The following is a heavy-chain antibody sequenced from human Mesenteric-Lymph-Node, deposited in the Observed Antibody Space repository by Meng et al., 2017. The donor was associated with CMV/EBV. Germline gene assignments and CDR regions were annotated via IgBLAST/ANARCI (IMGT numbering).Heavy chain of an antibody. CDR2: SYYSGST. J-gene: IGHJ4*02. CDR3: ARSGDFWSGYADS. CDR1: GGSISSDY. V-gene: IGHV4-59*01. D-gene: IGHD3-3*01. Sequence: SETLSLTCTVSGGSISSDYWSWIRQPPGKGLEGIGYSYYSGSTNYNPSLKSRVTISVDTSKNQFSLELSSVTAADTAVYYCARSGDFWSGYADSWGQGTLVTVSS.